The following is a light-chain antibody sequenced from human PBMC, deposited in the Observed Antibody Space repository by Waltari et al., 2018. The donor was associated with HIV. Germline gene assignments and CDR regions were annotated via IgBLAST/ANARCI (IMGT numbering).Light chain of an antibody. CDR2: PNT. V-gene: IGLV1-40*01. CDR3: QSYYTSLRGSV. CDR1: SSNIGAGYD. J-gene: IGLJ3*02. Sequence: QSVLTQPPSVSGAPGQRVTISCTGSSSNIGAGYDVHWYQQLPGTAPKLFIYPNTDRPSVIPDRFAGSKSGTSASLAITGLRAEDVGDYYCQSYYTSLRGSVFGGGTKLTVL.